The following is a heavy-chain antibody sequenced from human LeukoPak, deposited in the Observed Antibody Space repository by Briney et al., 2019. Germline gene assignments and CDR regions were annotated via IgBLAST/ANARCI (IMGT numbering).Heavy chain of an antibody. CDR3: ARSGGVVVPAEGPQGHYYYSYYMDA. D-gene: IGHD2-2*01. V-gene: IGHV3-48*01. CDR1: GFTFSTYN. J-gene: IGHJ6*03. CDR2: ISSSSSTM. Sequence: GGSLRLSCGASGFTFSTYNMNWVRQAPGKGLEWVSYISSSSSTMYYADSVKGRFTISRDNAKSSLYLQMNSLRAEDTAVYYSARSGGVVVPAEGPQGHYYYSYYMDAWGKGTTVTVSS.